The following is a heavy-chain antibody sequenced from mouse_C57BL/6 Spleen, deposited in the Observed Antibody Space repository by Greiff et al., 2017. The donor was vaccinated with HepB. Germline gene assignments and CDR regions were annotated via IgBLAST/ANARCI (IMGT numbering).Heavy chain of an antibody. Sequence: EVQVVESGGGLVKPGGSLKLSCAASGFTFSDYGMHWVRQAPEKGLEWVAYISSGSSTIYYADTVKGRFTISRDNAKNTLFLQMTSLRSEDTAMYYCARGNYGSSFAYWGQGTLVTVSA. CDR1: GFTFSDYG. J-gene: IGHJ3*01. CDR2: ISSGSSTI. CDR3: ARGNYGSSFAY. V-gene: IGHV5-17*01. D-gene: IGHD1-1*01.